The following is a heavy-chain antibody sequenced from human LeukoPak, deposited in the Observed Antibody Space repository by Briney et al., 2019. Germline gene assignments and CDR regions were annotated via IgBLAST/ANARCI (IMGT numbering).Heavy chain of an antibody. D-gene: IGHD2-2*01. V-gene: IGHV3-30*04. CDR3: ARDGVVVRVFDY. CDR2: ISYDGSNK. Sequence: GGSLRLSCAASGLTFSSYAMHWVRQAPGKGLEWVAVISYDGSNKYYADSVKGRFTISRDNSKNTLYLQMNSLRAEDTAVYYCARDGVVVRVFDYWGQGTLVTVSS. J-gene: IGHJ4*02. CDR1: GLTFSSYA.